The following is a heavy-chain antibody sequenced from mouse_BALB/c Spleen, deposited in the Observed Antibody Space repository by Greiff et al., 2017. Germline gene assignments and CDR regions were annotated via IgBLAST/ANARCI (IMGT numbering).Heavy chain of an antibody. CDR3: ARPMITTGTFAY. V-gene: IGHV14-3*02. D-gene: IGHD2-4*01. J-gene: IGHJ3*01. Sequence: EVQLQQSGAELVKPGASVKLSCTASGFNIKDTYMHWVKQRPEQGLEWIGRIDPANGNTKYDPKFQGKATITADTSSNTAYLQLSSLTSEDTAVYYCARPMITTGTFAYWGQGTLVTVSA. CDR2: IDPANGNT. CDR1: GFNIKDTY.